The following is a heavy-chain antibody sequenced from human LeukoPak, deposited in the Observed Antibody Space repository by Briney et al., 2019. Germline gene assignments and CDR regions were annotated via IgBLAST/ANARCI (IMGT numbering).Heavy chain of an antibody. CDR2: IHSSGNT. CDR3: GRAGRYCSGGSCYGENWFDP. J-gene: IGHJ5*02. V-gene: IGHV4-59*01. CDR1: GGSFSGYY. Sequence: SETLSLTCTVSGGSFSGYYWNWIRQPPGKGLEWLGYIHSSGNTRYNPSLRSRVTMSVDTSMNQFSLKLDSVTAADTAVYYCGRAGRYCSGGSCYGENWFDPWGQGTLVTVSS. D-gene: IGHD2-15*01.